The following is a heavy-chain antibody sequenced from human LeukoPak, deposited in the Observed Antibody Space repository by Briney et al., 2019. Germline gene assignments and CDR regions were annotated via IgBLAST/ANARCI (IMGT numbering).Heavy chain of an antibody. Sequence: ASVKLSCKSSGYTFTSYYMYWVRQAPGQGLEWMGIINPSGGSTSYAQKFQGRVTMTRDTSTSTVYMELSSLRSEDTAVYYCARDSGMVRGTVDYWGRGTLVSVSS. CDR1: GYTFTSYY. CDR3: ARDSGMVRGTVDY. D-gene: IGHD3-10*01. V-gene: IGHV1-46*01. CDR2: INPSGGST. J-gene: IGHJ4*02.